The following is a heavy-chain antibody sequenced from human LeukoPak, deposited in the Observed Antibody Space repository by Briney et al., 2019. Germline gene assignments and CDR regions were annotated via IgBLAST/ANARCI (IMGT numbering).Heavy chain of an antibody. Sequence: SETLSLTCTVSGGSISSYYWSWLRQPPGKGLEWIGYIYYSGSTNYNPSLKSRVTISVDTSKNQFSLKLSSVTAADTAVYYCARARTSYTPPDYWGQGTLVTVSS. CDR2: IYYSGST. J-gene: IGHJ4*02. V-gene: IGHV4-59*08. D-gene: IGHD3-16*01. CDR3: ARARTSYTPPDY. CDR1: GGSISSYY.